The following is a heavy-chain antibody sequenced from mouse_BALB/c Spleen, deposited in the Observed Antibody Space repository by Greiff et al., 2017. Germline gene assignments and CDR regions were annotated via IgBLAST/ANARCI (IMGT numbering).Heavy chain of an antibody. CDR1: GYTFTDYE. J-gene: IGHJ2*01. Sequence: VQLQQSGAELVRPGASVTLSCKASGYTFTDYEMHWVKQTPVHGLEWIGAIDPETGGTAYNQKFKGKATLTADKSSSTAYMELRSLTSEDSAVYYCTSWYYGHFDYWGQGTTLTVSS. D-gene: IGHD1-2*01. CDR2: IDPETGGT. V-gene: IGHV1-15*01. CDR3: TSWYYGHFDY.